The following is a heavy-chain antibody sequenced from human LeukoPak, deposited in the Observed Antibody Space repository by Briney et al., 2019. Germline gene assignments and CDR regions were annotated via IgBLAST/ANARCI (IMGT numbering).Heavy chain of an antibody. V-gene: IGHV4-34*01. CDR1: GGSSSGYY. CDR3: ARAQHGYSDYYFDY. J-gene: IGHJ4*02. CDR2: INHSGST. D-gene: IGHD5-18*01. Sequence: SETLSLTCAVYGGSSSGYYWSWIRQPPGNGLEWIGEINHSGSTNYNPSLKSRVTISVDTSKNQFSLKLSSVTAADTAVYYCARAQHGYSDYYFDYWGQGTLVTVSS.